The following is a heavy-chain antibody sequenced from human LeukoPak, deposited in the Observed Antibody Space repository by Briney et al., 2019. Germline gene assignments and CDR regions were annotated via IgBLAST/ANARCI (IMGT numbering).Heavy chain of an antibody. D-gene: IGHD5-18*01. CDR2: ITPIFGTA. V-gene: IGHV1-69*06. Sequence: SVKVSCKASGGTFSSYAISWVRQAPGQGLEWMGGITPIFGTANYAQKFQGRVTITADKSTSTAYMELSSLRSEDTAVYYCARQGYGGGAFDIWGQGTMVTVSS. J-gene: IGHJ3*02. CDR1: GGTFSSYA. CDR3: ARQGYGGGAFDI.